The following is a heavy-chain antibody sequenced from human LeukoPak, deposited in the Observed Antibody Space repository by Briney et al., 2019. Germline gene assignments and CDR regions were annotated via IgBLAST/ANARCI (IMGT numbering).Heavy chain of an antibody. Sequence: PSETLSLTCTVSGGCVSSYYWSWIRQPPGKRLEWIAYIFYSGSTNYNPSLKCRVTLSLDTSKNQVSLKLSSVTAADTAVYYCARHDGATGYPDYWGQGTLVTVSS. CDR3: ARHDGATGYPDY. J-gene: IGHJ4*02. CDR2: IFYSGST. CDR1: GGCVSSYY. D-gene: IGHD3-9*01. V-gene: IGHV4-59*08.